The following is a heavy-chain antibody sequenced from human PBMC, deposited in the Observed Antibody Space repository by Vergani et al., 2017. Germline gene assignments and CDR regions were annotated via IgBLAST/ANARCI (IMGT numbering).Heavy chain of an antibody. V-gene: IGHV3-30*18. CDR2: ISYDGSNK. CDR1: GFTFSSYG. CDR3: AKDGRGYNWNYTTPGYYYYGMDV. J-gene: IGHJ6*02. D-gene: IGHD1-7*01. Sequence: QVQLVESGGGVVQPGRSLRLSCAASGFTFSSYGMHWVRQAPGKGLEWVAVISYDGSNKYYADSVKGCITISRDNSKNTLYMEMNSLRAEDTAVYYCAKDGRGYNWNYTTPGYYYYGMDVWGQGTTVTVSS.